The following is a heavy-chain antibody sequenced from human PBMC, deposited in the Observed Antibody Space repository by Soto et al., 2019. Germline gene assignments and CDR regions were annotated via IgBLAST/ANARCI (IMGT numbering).Heavy chain of an antibody. Sequence: QVQLQESGPGLVKPSQILSLTCTVSGASTGNGDYFWSWIRQPPGKGLEWVGFIYYSGSTYYNPSLKSRLSMSIDTSENQFSLKLSSLTAADTAVYFCARARGTYYYDSGGYYSPPDSWGQGTLVTVSS. V-gene: IGHV4-30-4*01. J-gene: IGHJ4*02. CDR1: GASTGNGDYF. CDR3: ARARGTYYYDSGGYYSPPDS. CDR2: IYYSGST. D-gene: IGHD3-22*01.